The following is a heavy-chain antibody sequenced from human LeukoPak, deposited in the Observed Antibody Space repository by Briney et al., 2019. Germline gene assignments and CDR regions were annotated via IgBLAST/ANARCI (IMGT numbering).Heavy chain of an antibody. V-gene: IGHV3-9*01. J-gene: IGHJ2*01. Sequence: GGSLRLSCAASGFTFDDYVMHWVRQAPGKGLEWVSGISWNSVSIGYADSVKGRFTISRDNAKNSLYLQMNSLRAEDTALYYCAKDIGTGGTGWYFDLWGRGTLVTVSS. CDR1: GFTFDDYV. D-gene: IGHD6-13*01. CDR2: ISWNSVSI. CDR3: AKDIGTGGTGWYFDL.